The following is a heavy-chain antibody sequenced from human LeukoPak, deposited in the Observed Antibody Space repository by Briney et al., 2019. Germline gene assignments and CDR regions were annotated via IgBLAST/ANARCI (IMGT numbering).Heavy chain of an antibody. CDR2: IKQDGSEK. V-gene: IGHV3-7*01. D-gene: IGHD6-19*01. CDR3: ARDPPSIAVAIFDY. J-gene: IGHJ4*02. Sequence: GGSLRLSCAASGFTFSDYYMSWVRQAPGKGLEWVANIKQDGSEKYYVDSVKGRFTISRDNAKNSLYLQMNSLRAEDTAVYYCARDPPSIAVAIFDYWGQGTLVTVSS. CDR1: GFTFSDYY.